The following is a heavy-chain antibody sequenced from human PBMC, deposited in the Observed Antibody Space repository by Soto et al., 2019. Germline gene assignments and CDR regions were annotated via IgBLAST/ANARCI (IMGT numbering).Heavy chain of an antibody. CDR1: GFTFSTYG. V-gene: IGHV3-33*01. Sequence: GGSLRLSCAASGFTFSTYGMHWVRQAPGKGLEWVSVIWYDGSNKYYADSVKGRFTISRDNSKNTLYLQMNSLRAEDTAVYYCARSKYCSSTSCYYIDYWGQGTLVTVSS. J-gene: IGHJ4*02. CDR2: IWYDGSNK. D-gene: IGHD2-2*01. CDR3: ARSKYCSSTSCYYIDY.